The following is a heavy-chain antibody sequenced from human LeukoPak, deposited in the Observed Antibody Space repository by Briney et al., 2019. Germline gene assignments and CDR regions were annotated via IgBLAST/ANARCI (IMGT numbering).Heavy chain of an antibody. CDR1: GFTFSSYA. J-gene: IGHJ6*03. CDR2: ISGSGGST. D-gene: IGHD3-3*01. CDR3: AKIVNYNYDFWSGYYAGAYYYYYMDV. V-gene: IGHV3-23*01. Sequence: GGSLRLSCAASGFTFSSYAMSWVRQAPGEGLEWVSAISGSGGSTYYADSVKGRFTISRDNSKNTLYLQMNSLRAEDTAVYYCAKIVNYNYDFWSGYYAGAYYYYYMDVWGKGTTVAVSS.